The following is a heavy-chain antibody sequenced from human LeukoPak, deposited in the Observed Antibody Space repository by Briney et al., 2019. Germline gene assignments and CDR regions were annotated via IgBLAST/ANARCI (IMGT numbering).Heavy chain of an antibody. J-gene: IGHJ4*02. V-gene: IGHV4-39*01. CDR2: VYYSGNT. CDR1: GGDIISRSHY. CDR3: ARHHAEILVSND. D-gene: IGHD1-1*01. Sequence: SETLSLTCTVSGGDIISRSHYWGWIRQPPGKGLEWIGSVYYSGNTYYNPSLKRRATISIDTPTSKNQFSLTLTSVTAADTAVYYCARHHAEILVSNDWGQGTLVTVSS.